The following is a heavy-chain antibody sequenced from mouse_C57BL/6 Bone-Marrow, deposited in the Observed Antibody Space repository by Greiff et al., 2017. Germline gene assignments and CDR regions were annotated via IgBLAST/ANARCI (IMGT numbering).Heavy chain of an antibody. CDR1: GYTFTSYW. D-gene: IGHD1-1*01. CDR3: ARWGGSSYNWYFDV. V-gene: IGHV1-59*01. CDR2: IDPSDSYT. J-gene: IGHJ1*03. Sequence: QVQLQQPGAELVRPGTSVKLSCKASGYTFTSYWMHWVKQRPGQGLEWIGVIDPSDSYTNYNQKFKGKATLTVDTSSSTAYMQRSSLTSEDSAVYYCARWGGSSYNWYFDVWGTGTTVTVSS.